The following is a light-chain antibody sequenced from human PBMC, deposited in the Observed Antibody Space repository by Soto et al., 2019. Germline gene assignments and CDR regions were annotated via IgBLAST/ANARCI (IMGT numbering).Light chain of an antibody. CDR2: AAS. V-gene: IGKV1-39*01. CDR1: QSINSY. CDR3: QQRFSTPRT. Sequence: DIQMTQSPSSQSASVGDRVTITCRASQSINSYLNWYQQKPGKAPKLLIYAASSLQSGVPSRFRGSGSETDFTLTITSLQPDDFATYYCQQRFSTPRTFGQGTRVDI. J-gene: IGKJ1*01.